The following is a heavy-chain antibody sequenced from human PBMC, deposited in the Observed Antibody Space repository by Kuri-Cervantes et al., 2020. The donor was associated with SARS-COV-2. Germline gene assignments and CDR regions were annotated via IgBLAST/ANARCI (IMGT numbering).Heavy chain of an antibody. V-gene: IGHV3-7*01. CDR3: ARNQSIHFGVLVAATDVTWFDP. CDR1: GFTFSSYW. CDR2: IKQDGSEK. J-gene: IGHJ5*02. D-gene: IGHD2-15*01. Sequence: GGSLRLSCAASGFTFSSYWMSWVRQAPGKGLEWVANIKQDGSEKYYVDSVKGRFTISRDNAKNSLYLQMNSLRAEDTAVYYCARNQSIHFGVLVAATDVTWFDPWGQGTLVTVSS.